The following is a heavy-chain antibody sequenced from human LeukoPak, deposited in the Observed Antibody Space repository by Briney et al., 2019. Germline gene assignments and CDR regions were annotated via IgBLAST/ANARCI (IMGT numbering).Heavy chain of an antibody. CDR1: GFTFSSYW. V-gene: IGHV3-74*01. CDR3: ARDDLEWLCPDY. J-gene: IGHJ4*02. CDR2: IKPDGSGT. D-gene: IGHD3-3*01. Sequence: GGSLRLSCAASGFTFSSYWIHWVRHAPGKGLVWVSRIKPDGSGTSYADSVKGRFTISRDNAKNSLYLQMNSLRAEDTAVYYCARDDLEWLCPDYWGQGTLVTVSS.